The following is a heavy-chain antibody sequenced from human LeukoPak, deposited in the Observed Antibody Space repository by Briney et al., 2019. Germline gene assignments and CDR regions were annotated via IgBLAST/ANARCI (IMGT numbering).Heavy chain of an antibody. CDR1: GFTFSSYA. V-gene: IGHV3-23*01. J-gene: IGHJ5*02. CDR2: ISGSGGST. D-gene: IGHD4-17*01. CDR3: AKTGFDYGDYDHWFDP. Sequence: GGSLRPSCAASGFTFSSYAMSWVRQAPGKGLEWVSAISGSGGSTYYADSVKGRFTISRDNSKNTLYLQMNSLRAEDTAVYYCAKTGFDYGDYDHWFDPWGQGTLVTVSS.